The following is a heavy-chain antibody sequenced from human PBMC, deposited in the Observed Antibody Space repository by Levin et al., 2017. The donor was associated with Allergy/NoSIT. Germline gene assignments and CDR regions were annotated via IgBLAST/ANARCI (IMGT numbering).Heavy chain of an antibody. V-gene: IGHV3-48*03. CDR3: ARGRAFYSNYQGGWCDP. J-gene: IGHJ5*02. Sequence: GESLKISCAASGFTFSSYEMNWVRQAPGKGLEWVSYISSSGSTIYYADSVKGRITISRDNAKNSLYLQMNSLRAEDTAVYYCARGRAFYSNYQGGWCDPWGQGTLVTVSS. CDR2: ISSSGSTI. CDR1: GFTFSSYE. D-gene: IGHD4-11*01.